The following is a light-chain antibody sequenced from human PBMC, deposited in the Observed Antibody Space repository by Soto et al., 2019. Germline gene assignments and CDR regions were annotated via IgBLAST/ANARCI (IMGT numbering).Light chain of an antibody. V-gene: IGLV2-11*01. CDR1: SSDIGGYNY. CDR3: CSYAGSYTYV. Sequence: CALTQPRSVSGSPGQSVTISCTGTSSDIGGYNYVSWYQQHPGKAPKLIIFDVSERPSGVPARFSGSKSGNTASLTISGLQADDEADYYCCSYAGSYTYVFGSGTKVTVL. CDR2: DVS. J-gene: IGLJ1*01.